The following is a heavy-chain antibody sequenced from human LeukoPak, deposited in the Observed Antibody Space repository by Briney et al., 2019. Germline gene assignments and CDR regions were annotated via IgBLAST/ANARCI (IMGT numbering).Heavy chain of an antibody. J-gene: IGHJ4*02. CDR1: GFTFSSYW. CDR3: ARDPVYSSGWDYFDY. CDR2: IKQDGSEK. Sequence: GGSLRLSCAASGFTFSSYWMSWVRQAPGKGPEWVANIKQDGSEKYYVDSVKGRFTISRGNAKNSLYLQMNSLRAEDTAVYYCARDPVYSSGWDYFDYWGQGTLVTVSS. V-gene: IGHV3-7*01. D-gene: IGHD6-19*01.